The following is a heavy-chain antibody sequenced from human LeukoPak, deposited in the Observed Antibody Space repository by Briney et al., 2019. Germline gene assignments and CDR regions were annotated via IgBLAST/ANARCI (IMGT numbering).Heavy chain of an antibody. CDR1: GGSFSGYY. Sequence: SQTLSLTCAVYGGSFSGYYWSWIRQPPGKGLEWIGEINHSGSTNYNPSLKSRVTISVDTSKNQFSLKLSSVTAADTAVYYCARVGATQIDYWGQGTLVTVSS. D-gene: IGHD1-26*01. CDR3: ARVGATQIDY. V-gene: IGHV4-34*01. CDR2: INHSGST. J-gene: IGHJ4*02.